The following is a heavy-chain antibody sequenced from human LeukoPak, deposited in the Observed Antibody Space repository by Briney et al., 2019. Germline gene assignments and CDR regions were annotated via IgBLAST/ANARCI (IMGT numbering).Heavy chain of an antibody. Sequence: GGSLRLSCAASGSTFSSYSMNWVRQAPGKGLEWVSSISSSSSYIYYADSVKGRFTISRDNAKNSLYLQMNSLRAEDTAVYYCARTIEEYCSGGSCYHYYFDYWGQRTLVTVSS. V-gene: IGHV3-21*01. J-gene: IGHJ4*02. CDR2: ISSSSSYI. D-gene: IGHD2-15*01. CDR3: ARTIEEYCSGGSCYHYYFDY. CDR1: GSTFSSYS.